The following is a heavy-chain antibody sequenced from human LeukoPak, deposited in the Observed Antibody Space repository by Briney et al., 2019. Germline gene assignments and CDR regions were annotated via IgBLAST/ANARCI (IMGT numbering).Heavy chain of an antibody. D-gene: IGHD6-19*01. CDR1: GYTFTSYG. J-gene: IGHJ4*02. V-gene: IGHV1-18*01. CDR3: ARDALTGSGPIQDY. CDR2: ISAYNGDT. Sequence: ASVKVSCKASGYTFTSYGMSWVRQAPGQGLEWMGWISAYNGDTKYARKIQGRVTMTTDTSTSTAYMELRSLRSDDTAVYYCARDALTGSGPIQDYWGQGTLVTVSS.